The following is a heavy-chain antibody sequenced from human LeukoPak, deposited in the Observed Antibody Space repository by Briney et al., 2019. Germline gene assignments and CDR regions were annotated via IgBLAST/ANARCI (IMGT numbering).Heavy chain of an antibody. J-gene: IGHJ4*02. V-gene: IGHV1-2*02. D-gene: IGHD1-26*01. Sequence: ASVKVSCQASGYTFTGYYMHWVRQAPGQGLEWIGWINPNSGGTNYAQKFPGRVTMTRDTSISTAYMALSRLRSDDTAVYYCARGSFEWELLRSFDYWGQGTLVTVSS. CDR1: GYTFTGYY. CDR2: INPNSGGT. CDR3: ARGSFEWELLRSFDY.